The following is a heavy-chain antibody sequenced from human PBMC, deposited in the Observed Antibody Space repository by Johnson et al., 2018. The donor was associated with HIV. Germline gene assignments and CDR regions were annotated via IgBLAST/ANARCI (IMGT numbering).Heavy chain of an antibody. D-gene: IGHD6-19*01. CDR2: IAHDESIT. CDR1: GFTFDDYG. CDR3: AKDDNLGVWYSDAFDV. J-gene: IGHJ3*01. Sequence: QEKLVESGGGVVRPGGSLRLSCAASGFTFDDYGMSWVRQAPGKGLEWVAFIAHDESITHYADSVKGRFTMSRDNSKNTLYLHMKSLRPEDTSIYYCAKDDNLGVWYSDAFDVWGQGTVVTVSS. V-gene: IGHV3-30*02.